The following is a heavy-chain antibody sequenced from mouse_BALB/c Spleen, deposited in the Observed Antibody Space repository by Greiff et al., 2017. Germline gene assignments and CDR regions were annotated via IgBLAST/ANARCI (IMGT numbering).Heavy chain of an antibody. Sequence: EVKLQESGPGLVKPSQSLSLTCTVTGYSITSDYAWNWIRQIPGNKLEWMGYISYSGSTSYNPSLKSRISITRDTSKNQFFLQLNSVTTEDTATYYCAIPYGNYGAWFAYWGQGTLVTVSA. CDR2: ISYSGST. D-gene: IGHD2-1*01. CDR3: AIPYGNYGAWFAY. CDR1: GYSITSDYA. V-gene: IGHV3-2*02. J-gene: IGHJ3*01.